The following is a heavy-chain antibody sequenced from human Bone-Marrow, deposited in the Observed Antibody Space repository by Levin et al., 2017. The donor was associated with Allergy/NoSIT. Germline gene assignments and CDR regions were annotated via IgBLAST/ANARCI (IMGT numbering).Heavy chain of an antibody. CDR3: GTVFDY. J-gene: IGHJ4*02. CDR1: GFTLSENW. Sequence: PGGSLRLSCAVSGFTLSENWIHWVRQVAGEGLVWVARIDEAGSGTSYADSVKGRFTISRDTVKNTVYLQMNSLRVEDTAVYYCGTVFDYWGQGAMVTVSS. V-gene: IGHV3-74*01. CDR2: IDEAGSGT.